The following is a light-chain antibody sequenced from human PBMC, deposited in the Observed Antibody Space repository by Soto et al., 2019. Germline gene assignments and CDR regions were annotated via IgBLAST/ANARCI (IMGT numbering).Light chain of an antibody. CDR1: QSVASNY. Sequence: EIVLTQSPGTLSLSPGERATLSCRASQSVASNYLAWYQQKPGQAPRLLFYVASNRAPGIPDRFSGSGSGTDFTLAISRLEPEDFAVYYCQQYVSPPRTFGQGTKVDIK. CDR2: VAS. J-gene: IGKJ1*01. CDR3: QQYVSPPRT. V-gene: IGKV3-20*01.